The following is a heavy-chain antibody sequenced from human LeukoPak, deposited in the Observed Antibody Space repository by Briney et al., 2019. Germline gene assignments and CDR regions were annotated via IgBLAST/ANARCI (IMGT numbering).Heavy chain of an antibody. V-gene: IGHV4-4*07. CDR3: ARAMVGATMNWFDH. CDR1: GGSISSYH. D-gene: IGHD1-26*01. Sequence: SETLSLTCTVSGGSISSYHWSWIRQPAGKGLEWIGRIYTSGSTNYNPSLKSRVTMSVDTSKNQFSLKLSSVTAADTAVYYCARAMVGATMNWFDHWGQGTLVTVSS. J-gene: IGHJ5*02. CDR2: IYTSGST.